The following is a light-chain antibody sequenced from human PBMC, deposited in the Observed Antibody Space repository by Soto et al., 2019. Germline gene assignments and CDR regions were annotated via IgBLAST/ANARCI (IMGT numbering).Light chain of an antibody. V-gene: IGKV1-39*01. CDR2: GAA. J-gene: IGKJ4*01. CDR3: HQSYSLPPLT. CDR1: QSISTY. Sequence: DIQMTPSPSSLSASVGDRVTITCRASQSISTYLNWYQHKPGKAPKLMIYGAASLQSGVPSRFSGSGSGTDFTLTIGSLQPEDYATYYCHQSYSLPPLTFGGGTKVEIK.